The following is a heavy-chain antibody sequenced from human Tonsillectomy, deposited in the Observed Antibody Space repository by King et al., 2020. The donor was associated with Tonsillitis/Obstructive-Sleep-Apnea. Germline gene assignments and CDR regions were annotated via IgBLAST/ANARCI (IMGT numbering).Heavy chain of an antibody. Sequence: LTLKESGPALVKPTQTLTLTCTFSGFSLSTSGVCVSWIRQPPGKALEWLARIDWDDDKYYSTSLKTRLTISKDTSKNQVVLTMTNMDPVDTATYYCARISLGGYSGHDPLGLFDYWGQGTLVTVSS. V-gene: IGHV2-70*15. CDR2: IDWDDDK. CDR1: GFSLSTSGVC. D-gene: IGHD5-12*01. CDR3: ARISLGGYSGHDPLGLFDY. J-gene: IGHJ4*02.